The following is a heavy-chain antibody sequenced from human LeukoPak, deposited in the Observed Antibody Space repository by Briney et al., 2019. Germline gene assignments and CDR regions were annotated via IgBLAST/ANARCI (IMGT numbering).Heavy chain of an antibody. Sequence: PGGSLRLSCTASGFTFSSYTMNWVRQAPGKGLEWVAVISYDGNTKYYADSVKGRFTISRDNSKDTLYLQMNSLRAEDTAVYYCAKRVDYGSSWYYFDYWGQGTLVTVSS. J-gene: IGHJ4*02. D-gene: IGHD6-13*01. CDR2: ISYDGNTK. CDR1: GFTFSSYT. CDR3: AKRVDYGSSWYYFDY. V-gene: IGHV3-30*18.